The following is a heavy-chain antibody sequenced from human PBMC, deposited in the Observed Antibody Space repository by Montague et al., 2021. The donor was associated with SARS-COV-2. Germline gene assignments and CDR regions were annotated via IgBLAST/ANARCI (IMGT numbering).Heavy chain of an antibody. CDR3: ARGPEETYSSSWYYYYGMDV. V-gene: IGHV4-39*07. CDR2: IYYSGST. Sequence: SETLSLTCTASGGSISSSSYYWGWIRQPPGKGLEWIGSIYYSGSTYYNPSLKSRVTISVDTSKNQFSLKLSSVTAADTAVYYCARGPEETYSSSWYYYYGMDVWGQGTTVTVSS. D-gene: IGHD6-13*01. CDR1: GGSISSSSYY. J-gene: IGHJ6*02.